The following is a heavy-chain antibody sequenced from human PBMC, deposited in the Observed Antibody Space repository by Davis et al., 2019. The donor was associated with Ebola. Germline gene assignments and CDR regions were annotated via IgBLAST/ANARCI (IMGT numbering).Heavy chain of an antibody. J-gene: IGHJ5*02. CDR1: GGSAGSRANSY. CDR3: ARQFDP. CDR2: IYYSGST. V-gene: IGHV4-61*01. Sequence: MPSETLSLTCFVSGGSAGSRANSYWSWIRQSPGKGPEWIALIYYSGSTKYNPSLKSRVTISLDTSKNQFSLKLNSVTAADTAVYYCARQFDPWGQGILVTVSS.